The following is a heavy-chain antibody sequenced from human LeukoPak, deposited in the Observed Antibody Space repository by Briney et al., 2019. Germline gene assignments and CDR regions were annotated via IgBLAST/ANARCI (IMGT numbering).Heavy chain of an antibody. Sequence: PGGSLRLSCAASGFTFSNYWMTWVRQAPGKGLEWVANIKQDGSEKYYVDSLKGRFTISRDNAKSSLYLQMSSLRAEDTAVYYCARYRGSGGFDPWGQGTLVTVSS. J-gene: IGHJ5*02. D-gene: IGHD6-19*01. CDR1: GFTFSNYW. CDR3: ARYRGSGGFDP. V-gene: IGHV3-7*04. CDR2: IKQDGSEK.